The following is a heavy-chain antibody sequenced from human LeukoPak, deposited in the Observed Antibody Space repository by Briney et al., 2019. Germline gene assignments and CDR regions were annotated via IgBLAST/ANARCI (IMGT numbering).Heavy chain of an antibody. V-gene: IGHV3-48*01. CDR1: GFTFRSYG. CDR2: ISSGSTTI. Sequence: GGSLRLSCAASGFTFRSYGLNWVRQAPGKGLEWISYISSGSTTIYYADSVKGRFTISRDNAKNSLYLQMNSLRAEDTAVYYCARGRYCSSTGCYDAFDYWGQGTLVTVSS. CDR3: ARGRYCSSTGCYDAFDY. J-gene: IGHJ4*02. D-gene: IGHD2-2*01.